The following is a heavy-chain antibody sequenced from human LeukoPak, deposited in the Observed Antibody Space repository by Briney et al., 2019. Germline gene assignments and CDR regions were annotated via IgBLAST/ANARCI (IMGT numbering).Heavy chain of an antibody. V-gene: IGHV3-7*01. Sequence: GGSLRLSCAAYGFTFSSYWMTWVRQAPGKELEWVANIKEDGSEKYYVDSVRGRFTISRDNAKYSLYLHLNSLRAEDTAVYYCARVHHSSSWGTDDCWGQGTLVAVSS. CDR1: GFTFSSYW. CDR2: IKEDGSEK. J-gene: IGHJ4*02. CDR3: ARVHHSSSWGTDDC. D-gene: IGHD6-13*01.